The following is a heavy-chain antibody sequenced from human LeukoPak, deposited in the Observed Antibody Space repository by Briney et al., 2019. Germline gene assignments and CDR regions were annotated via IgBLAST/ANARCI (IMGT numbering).Heavy chain of an antibody. CDR3: ARPMTPLTYPWFFDY. V-gene: IGHV4-4*02. CDR2: IYHTGST. D-gene: IGHD3-22*01. J-gene: IGHJ4*02. Sequence: PSETLSPTCAVSGGSISTNNWWSWVRQPPGRGLEWIADIYHTGSTNYSPSLKSRVSLSVDTSKNQFSLNLSSVTAADTAVYYCARPMTPLTYPWFFDYWGQGTLVTVSS. CDR1: GGSISTNNW.